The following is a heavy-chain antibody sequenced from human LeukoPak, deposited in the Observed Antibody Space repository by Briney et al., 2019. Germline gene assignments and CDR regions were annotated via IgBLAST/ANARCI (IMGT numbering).Heavy chain of an antibody. V-gene: IGHV3-21*01. CDR3: ARGRPTTLYFQH. J-gene: IGHJ1*01. Sequence: GGSLRLSCAASGFTFSSYSMNWVRQAPGKGLEWVSSISSSSSYIYYADSVKGRFTISRDNAKNSLYLQMNSLRAEDTAVYYCARGRPTTLYFQHWGQGTLVTVSS. CDR2: ISSSSSYI. D-gene: IGHD4-11*01. CDR1: GFTFSSYS.